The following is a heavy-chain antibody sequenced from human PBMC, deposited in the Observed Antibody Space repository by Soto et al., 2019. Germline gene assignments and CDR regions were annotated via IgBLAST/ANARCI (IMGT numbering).Heavy chain of an antibody. CDR3: APDYVAYYGMDV. CDR1: GFSLSTSGVG. CDR2: IYWDDDK. J-gene: IGHJ6*02. D-gene: IGHD4-17*01. Sequence: QITLKESGPTLVKPTQTLTLTCTFSGFSLSTSGVGVGWIRQPPGKALEWLALIYWDDDKRYSPSLKSRLTITKDTSKNQVVLTLTNMDPVDTATYYCAPDYVAYYGMDVWGQGTTVTVSS. V-gene: IGHV2-5*02.